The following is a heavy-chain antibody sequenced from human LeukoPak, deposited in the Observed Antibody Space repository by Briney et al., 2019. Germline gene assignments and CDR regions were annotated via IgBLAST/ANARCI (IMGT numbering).Heavy chain of an antibody. J-gene: IGHJ4*02. CDR1: GLTFNTYA. Sequence: PGGSLRLSCTASGLTFNTYAMHWVRQAPGKGLEWVAVISYDGSKKYYAGSVKGRFTISRDNSKNTLFLQMNSLRAEDTAIYYCAKYGPQDSGSSHFDYWGQGALVTVSS. CDR3: AKYGPQDSGSSHFDY. CDR2: ISYDGSKK. D-gene: IGHD1-26*01. V-gene: IGHV3-30-3*02.